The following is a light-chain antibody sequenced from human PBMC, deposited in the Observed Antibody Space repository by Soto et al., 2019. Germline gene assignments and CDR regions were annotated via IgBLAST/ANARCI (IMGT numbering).Light chain of an antibody. J-gene: IGLJ2*01. Sequence: QSALTQPASVSGSPGQSITISCTGTSSDVGSYNLVSWYQQHPGKAPKLMIYEGSKRPSGVSNRFSGSNSGNTASLTISGLQAEDEADYYCCSYAGSSPVVFGGGTKLTVL. CDR3: CSYAGSSPVV. CDR2: EGS. V-gene: IGLV2-23*01. CDR1: SSDVGSYNL.